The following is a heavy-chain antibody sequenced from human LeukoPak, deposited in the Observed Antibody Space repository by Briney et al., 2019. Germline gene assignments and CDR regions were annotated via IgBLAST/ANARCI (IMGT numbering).Heavy chain of an antibody. CDR2: IYSGGST. CDR3: ARGGTAMRFDY. J-gene: IGHJ4*02. D-gene: IGHD5-18*01. Sequence: SGGSLRLSCAASGFTVSSNYMSWVRQAPGKGLEWVSVIYSGGSTYYADSVKGRFTISRDNSKNTLYLQMNSLRAEDTAVYYCARGGTAMRFDYWGQGTLVTVSS. CDR1: GFTVSSNY. V-gene: IGHV3-53*01.